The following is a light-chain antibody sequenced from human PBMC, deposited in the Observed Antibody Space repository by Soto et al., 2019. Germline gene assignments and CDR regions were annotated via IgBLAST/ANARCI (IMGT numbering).Light chain of an antibody. J-gene: IGKJ3*01. CDR3: QQYGFS. CDR1: QSVSYW. Sequence: DIHMTQSPSTLSASVGDRVTITCRASQSVSYWLAWYKQKPGKAPKLMIHDASSLESGVASRFRGGGYGQEYPLTVSGLKPDDFATYDCQQYGFSVGPGTKVEMK. V-gene: IGKV1-5*01. CDR2: DAS.